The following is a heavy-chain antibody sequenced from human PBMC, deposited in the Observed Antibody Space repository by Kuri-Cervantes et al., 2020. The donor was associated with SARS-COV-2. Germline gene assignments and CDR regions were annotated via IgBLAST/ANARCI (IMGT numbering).Heavy chain of an antibody. D-gene: IGHD2-2*01. CDR1: GFTFSSYA. J-gene: IGHJ6*03. CDR2: ISGSGGST. Sequence: GESLKISCAASGFTFSSYAMSWVRQAPGKGLELGSAISGSGGSTYYADYVTGRFTISRDNSKDTLYLQMNSLRAADTAVYYCARDSCSSTSCYHYYMDVWGKGTTVTVSS. V-gene: IGHV3-23*01. CDR3: ARDSCSSTSCYHYYMDV.